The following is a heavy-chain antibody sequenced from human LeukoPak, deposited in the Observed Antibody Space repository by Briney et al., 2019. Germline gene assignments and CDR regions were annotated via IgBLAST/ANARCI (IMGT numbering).Heavy chain of an antibody. D-gene: IGHD6-19*01. CDR3: ARGYLIAVAGFDY. V-gene: IGHV4-34*01. Sequence: PSETLSLTCAVYGGSFSGYYWSWIRQPPGKGLEWIGEINHSGSTNYNPSLKSRVTISVDTSKNQFSLKLSSVTAADTAVYYCARGYLIAVAGFDYRGQGTLVTVSS. J-gene: IGHJ4*02. CDR1: GGSFSGYY. CDR2: INHSGST.